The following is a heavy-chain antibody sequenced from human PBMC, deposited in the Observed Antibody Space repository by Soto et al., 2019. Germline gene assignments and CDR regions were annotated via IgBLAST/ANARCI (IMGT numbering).Heavy chain of an antibody. Sequence: SETLSLTCTVSGGSIGSSSYYWGWIRQPPGKGLEWIGSIYYSGSTYYNPSLKSRVTISVDTSKNQFSLKLSSVTAADPAVYYCARNFPGAHTDGLDYWGQGTPVTV. CDR2: IYYSGST. D-gene: IGHD1-26*01. CDR3: ARNFPGAHTDGLDY. V-gene: IGHV4-39*01. CDR1: GGSIGSSSYY. J-gene: IGHJ4*01.